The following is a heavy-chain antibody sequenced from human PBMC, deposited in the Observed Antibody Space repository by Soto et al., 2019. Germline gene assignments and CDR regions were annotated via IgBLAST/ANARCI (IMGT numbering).Heavy chain of an antibody. D-gene: IGHD3-3*01. V-gene: IGHV1-2*02. CDR2: INPNSGGT. Sequence: QVQLVQSGAEVKKPGASVKVSCKASRYTFNDYYIHWVRQAPGQGLEWMGWINPNSGGTHYAQNFQGRVTMTRDTATSTADRELSRLTFDDTAVYYCARDASYNDAWSAFLGCFDPWGQGTLVTVSS. J-gene: IGHJ5*02. CDR3: ARDASYNDAWSAFLGCFDP. CDR1: RYTFNDYY.